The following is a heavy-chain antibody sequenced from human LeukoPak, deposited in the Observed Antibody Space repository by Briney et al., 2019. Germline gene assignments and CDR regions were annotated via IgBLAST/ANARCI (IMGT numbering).Heavy chain of an antibody. CDR3: ARAYCGGGSCYYGMDV. V-gene: IGHV4-39*07. J-gene: IGHJ6*02. CDR2: ISYSGST. CDR1: GGSISSGNYD. D-gene: IGHD2-15*01. Sequence: PSETLSLTCTVSGGSISSGNYDWGWFRQPPGKGLEWIGSISYSGSTYYNPSLKSRVTISVDTSKNQFSLKLSFATAADTAVYYCARAYCGGGSCYYGMDVWGQGTTATDSS.